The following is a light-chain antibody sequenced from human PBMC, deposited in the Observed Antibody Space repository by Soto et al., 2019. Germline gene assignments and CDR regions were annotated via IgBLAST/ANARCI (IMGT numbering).Light chain of an antibody. CDR2: GAS. V-gene: IGKV3-15*01. J-gene: IGKJ5*01. CDR3: QQYNNWPPST. Sequence: IVWTQSPGTLSFSPGERSTLSCRSSQCVSNNYLAWYQQKPGQAPRLLIYGASTRATGIPARFSGSGSGTEFTLTISSLQSEDFAVYYCQQYNNWPPSTFGQGTRLEIK. CDR1: QCVSNN.